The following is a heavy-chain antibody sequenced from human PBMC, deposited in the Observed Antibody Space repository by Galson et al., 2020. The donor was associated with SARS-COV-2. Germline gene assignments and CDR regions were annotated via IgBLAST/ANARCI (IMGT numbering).Heavy chain of an antibody. CDR2: INGDGADP. CDR3: AKETYGDF. CDR1: GFTFAPSA. D-gene: IGHD4-17*01. J-gene: IGHJ4*02. V-gene: IGHV3-23*01. Sequence: GGSLRLSCAVSGFTFAPSAMSWVRQAPGNRLEWVSAINGDGADPYYADSVKGRFTISRDNAQNTLFLQLHSLRVDDTAVYYCAKETYGDFWGRGTLVTVSS.